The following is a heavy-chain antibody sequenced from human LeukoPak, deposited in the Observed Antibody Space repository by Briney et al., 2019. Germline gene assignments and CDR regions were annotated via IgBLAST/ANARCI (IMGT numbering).Heavy chain of an antibody. Sequence: VASVKVSCKASGGTFNSYAISWVRQAPGQGVEWMGGIIPIFDTANYSQNFQGRVTITPDESMSTAYMELSSLRSEDTAVYYCARDFMNYDFWSGYSTEKNWFDPWGQGTLVTVSS. D-gene: IGHD3-3*01. CDR3: ARDFMNYDFWSGYSTEKNWFDP. CDR1: GGTFNSYA. J-gene: IGHJ5*02. V-gene: IGHV1-69*01. CDR2: IIPIFDTA.